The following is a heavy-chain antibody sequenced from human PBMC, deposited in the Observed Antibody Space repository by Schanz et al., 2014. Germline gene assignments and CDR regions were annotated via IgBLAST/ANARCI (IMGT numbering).Heavy chain of an antibody. CDR3: ARGMAHFWFFDL. Sequence: QVQLQESGPGLVKPSGTLSLTCAVSGDSITSNRWWSWVRQPPGKGLEWIGEIYHSGRTNYDPSLKSRVSISMDNSNNQLSLKVSSVTAADTALYYCARGMAHFWFFDLWGRGTLVTVSS. CDR1: GDSITSNRW. CDR2: IYHSGRT. J-gene: IGHJ2*01. V-gene: IGHV4-4*02.